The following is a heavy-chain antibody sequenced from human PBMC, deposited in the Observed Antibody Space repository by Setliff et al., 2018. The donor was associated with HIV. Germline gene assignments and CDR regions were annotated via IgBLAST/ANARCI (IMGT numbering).Heavy chain of an antibody. CDR3: ARGKGVGGVVITGGLDV. CDR1: GHTFTNVD. J-gene: IGHJ6*04. V-gene: IGHV1-8*01. Sequence: ASVKVSCKASGHTFTNVDIHWLRRATGQGLEWMGWMNPNTGVSGYALKFQARVTMTRDTSISTAYMEPSCLTSEDTAVYYCARGKGVGGVVITGGLDVWGKGTTVTVSS. D-gene: IGHD3-10*01. CDR2: MNPNTGVS.